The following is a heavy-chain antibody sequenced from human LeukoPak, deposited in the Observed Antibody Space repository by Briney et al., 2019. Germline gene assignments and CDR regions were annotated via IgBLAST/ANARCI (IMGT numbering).Heavy chain of an antibody. CDR2: MNPNSGNT. CDR3: ARYYYDSSGYWYYYGMDV. Sequence: ASVKVSCKASGYTFTSYDINWVRQATGQGLEWMGWMNPNSGNTGYAQKFQGRVTMTRNTSISTAYMELSSLRSEDTAVYYCARYYYDSSGYWYYYGMDVWGQGTTVTVSS. V-gene: IGHV1-8*01. CDR1: GYTFTSYD. J-gene: IGHJ6*02. D-gene: IGHD3-22*01.